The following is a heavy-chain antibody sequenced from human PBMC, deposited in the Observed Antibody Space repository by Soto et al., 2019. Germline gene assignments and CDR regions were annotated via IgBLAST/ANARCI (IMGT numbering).Heavy chain of an antibody. J-gene: IGHJ6*03. CDR2: IYYSGST. V-gene: IGHV4-59*08. CDR1: GGSISSYY. CDR3: ARGTYYYYMDV. Sequence: SETLSLTCTVSGGSISSYYWSWIRQPPGKGMEWIGYIYYSGSTNYNPSLKSRVTISVDTSKNQFSLKLSSVTAADTAVYYCARGTYYYYMDVWGKGTTVTVSS.